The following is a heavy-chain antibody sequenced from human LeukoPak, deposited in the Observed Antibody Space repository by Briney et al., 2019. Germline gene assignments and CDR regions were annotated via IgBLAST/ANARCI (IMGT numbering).Heavy chain of an antibody. J-gene: IGHJ4*02. CDR1: GSTFTNYA. CDR2: ISDVEKIP. CDR3: ARHDSYIPY. D-gene: IGHD3-10*01. Sequence: GSLRLSCAASGSTFTNYAMSWVRRAPGKGLEWVSGISDVEKIPYYSDSVKGRFTISRDNSKKTVYLQMNNLRAEDTAVYFCARHDSYIPYWGQGIPVTVSS. V-gene: IGHV3-23*01.